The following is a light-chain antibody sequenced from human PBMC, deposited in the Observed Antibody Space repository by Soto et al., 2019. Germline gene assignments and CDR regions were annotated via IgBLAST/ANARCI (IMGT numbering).Light chain of an antibody. CDR3: QPYGSSP. V-gene: IGKV3-20*01. J-gene: IGKJ5*01. Sequence: EIVLTQSPGTLSLSPGERATLSCSASQSVSSSYLAWYQQKPGQAPRLLIYGASSRATGIPDRFSGSGSGTDFTLTISRLEPEDFAVYYCQPYGSSPFGQGTRLEIK. CDR1: QSVSSSY. CDR2: GAS.